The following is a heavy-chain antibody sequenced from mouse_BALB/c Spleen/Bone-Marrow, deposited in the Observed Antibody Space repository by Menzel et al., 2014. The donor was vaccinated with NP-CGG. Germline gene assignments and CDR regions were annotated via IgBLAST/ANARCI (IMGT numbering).Heavy chain of an antibody. J-gene: IGHJ2*01. Sequence: DVMLVESGGGLVQPGGSRKLSCAASGFTFSSFGMHWARQAPEKGLEWVAYISSGSSTIFYADTLKGRFTVSRDNPKNTLFLQMTSLRSEDTAMYYCTRGGNWDDFDYWGQGTTLTVSS. D-gene: IGHD4-1*01. CDR2: ISSGSSTI. V-gene: IGHV5-17*02. CDR1: GFTFSSFG. CDR3: TRGGNWDDFDY.